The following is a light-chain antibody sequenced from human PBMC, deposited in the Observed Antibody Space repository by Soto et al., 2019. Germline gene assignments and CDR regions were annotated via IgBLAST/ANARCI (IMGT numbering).Light chain of an antibody. V-gene: IGLV1-44*01. Sequence: QSVLTQPPSASVTPGRRVTTSCSGSSSNVGRYAVNWYKHLPGTAPKLLIYNNNQRPSGVPDLFSGSKSGTSASLDLSGLQSEDEADYYCAAWDVRLNEYVFGTGTKSPS. J-gene: IGLJ1*01. CDR2: NNN. CDR1: SSNVGRYA. CDR3: AAWDVRLNEYV.